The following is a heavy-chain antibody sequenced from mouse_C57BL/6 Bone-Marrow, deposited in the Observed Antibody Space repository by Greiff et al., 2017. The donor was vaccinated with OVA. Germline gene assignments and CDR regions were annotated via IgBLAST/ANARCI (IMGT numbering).Heavy chain of an antibody. V-gene: IGHV5-12*01. CDR2: ISNGGGST. D-gene: IGHD1-1*01. CDR3: AGRGTTEDPYWYFDV. J-gene: IGHJ1*03. Sequence: EVKLMESGGGLVQPGGSLKLSCAASGFTFSDYYMYWVRQTPEKRLEWVAYISNGGGSTYYPDTVKGRFTITRDNAKNTLYLQMSRLKTEDTAMYYCAGRGTTEDPYWYFDVWGTGTTVTVSS. CDR1: GFTFSDYY.